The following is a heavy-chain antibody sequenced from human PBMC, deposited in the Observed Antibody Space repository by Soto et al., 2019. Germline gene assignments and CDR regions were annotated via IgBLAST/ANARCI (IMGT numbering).Heavy chain of an antibody. CDR1: GYTFTSYG. D-gene: IGHD3-22*01. Sequence: QVQLVQSGAEVKKPGASVKVSCKASGYTFTSYGISWVRQAPGQGLEWMGWISAYNGNTNYAQKLQGRVTMTTDTSKSTAYMELRSLRSDDTAVYYCAREEGDYYDSSGYNTRDDAFDIWGQGTMVTVSS. CDR2: ISAYNGNT. CDR3: AREEGDYYDSSGYNTRDDAFDI. J-gene: IGHJ3*02. V-gene: IGHV1-18*01.